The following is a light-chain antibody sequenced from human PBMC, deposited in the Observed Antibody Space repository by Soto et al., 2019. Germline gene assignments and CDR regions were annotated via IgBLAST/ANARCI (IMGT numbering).Light chain of an antibody. CDR3: QTWGTGIPV. CDR2: LNSDGSH. CDR1: SGHSSYA. Sequence: QPVLTQSPSASASLGASVKLTCTLSSGHSSYAIAWHQQQPEKGPRYLMKLNSDGSHSKGDGIPDRFSGSSSGAERYLTISSLQSEDEADYYCQTWGTGIPVFGGGTKVTGL. V-gene: IGLV4-69*01. J-gene: IGLJ3*02.